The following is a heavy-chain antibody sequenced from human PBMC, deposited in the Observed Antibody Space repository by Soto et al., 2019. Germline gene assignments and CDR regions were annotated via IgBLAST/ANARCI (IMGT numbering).Heavy chain of an antibody. V-gene: IGHV4-61*01. CDR1: GGSVSSGSYY. Sequence: SETLSLTCTVSGGSVSSGSYYWSWIRQPPGKGLEWIGYIYYSGSTNYNPSLKSRVTISVDTSKNQFSLKLSSVTAADTAVYYCARAGRRCSSTSCYIVGDYYYYGMDVWGQGTTVTVSS. CDR2: IYYSGST. J-gene: IGHJ6*02. D-gene: IGHD2-2*02. CDR3: ARAGRRCSSTSCYIVGDYYYYGMDV.